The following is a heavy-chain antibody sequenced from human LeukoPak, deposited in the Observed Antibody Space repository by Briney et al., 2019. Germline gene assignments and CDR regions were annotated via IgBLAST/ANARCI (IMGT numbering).Heavy chain of an antibody. D-gene: IGHD2-15*01. V-gene: IGHV3-64D*09. Sequence: GGSLRLSCSASGFPFSSYAMHWVSQAPGKGLEYVSAISDSGGSTYYADSVKGRFTISRDNSKNTLYLQMSSLRAEDTAVYFCVRGYSFGPYGMDVWGQGTTVTVSS. CDR3: VRGYSFGPYGMDV. CDR1: GFPFSSYA. CDR2: ISDSGGST. J-gene: IGHJ6*02.